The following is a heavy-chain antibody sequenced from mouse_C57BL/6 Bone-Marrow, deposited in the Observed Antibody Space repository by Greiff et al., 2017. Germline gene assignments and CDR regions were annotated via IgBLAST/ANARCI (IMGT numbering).Heavy chain of an antibody. CDR3: TTYGSSLWYFDV. Sequence: VPLPQSGAELVRPGASVQLSCTASGFNIKDDYMHWVKQRPEQGLEWIGWIDPENGDTEYASKFQGKATITADTSSNTAYLQLSSLTSEDTAVYYCTTYGSSLWYFDVWGTGTTVTVSS. J-gene: IGHJ1*03. D-gene: IGHD1-1*01. CDR2: IDPENGDT. V-gene: IGHV14-4*01. CDR1: GFNIKDDY.